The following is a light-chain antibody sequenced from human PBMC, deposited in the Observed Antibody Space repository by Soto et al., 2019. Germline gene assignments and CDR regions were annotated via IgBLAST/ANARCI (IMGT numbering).Light chain of an antibody. CDR1: QRVDAY. Sequence: IQMTQAPSSLSASEGDRVTITCRASQRVDAYLHWFQQKPRKPPKLLIYAESTLKSGVPSKISGSGSETDITITISSLQTEAFATYYSPQSHSAPYTFGQETKVEIK. J-gene: IGKJ2*01. V-gene: IGKV1-39*01. CDR2: AES. CDR3: PQSHSAPYT.